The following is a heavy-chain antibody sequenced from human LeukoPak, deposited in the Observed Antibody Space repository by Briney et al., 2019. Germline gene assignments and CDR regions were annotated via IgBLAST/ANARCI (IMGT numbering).Heavy chain of an antibody. V-gene: IGHV4-4*07. Sequence: SETLSLTCTVSGGSISSYYWSWIRQPAGKGLEWVGRIYTSGSTNYNPSLKSRVTMSVHTSKIQFPLKLSSVTAADTAVYYCARVITYYYDSSGYYFAPNWFDPWGQGTLVTVSS. CDR1: GGSISSYY. D-gene: IGHD3-22*01. CDR2: IYTSGST. J-gene: IGHJ5*02. CDR3: ARVITYYYDSSGYYFAPNWFDP.